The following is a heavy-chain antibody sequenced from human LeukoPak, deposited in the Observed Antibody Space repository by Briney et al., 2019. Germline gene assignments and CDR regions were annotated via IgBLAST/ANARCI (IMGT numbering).Heavy chain of an antibody. Sequence: PGGSLRLSCAASGFTFSSYEMNWVRQAPGKGLEWVSYISSSGSTIYYADSVKGRFTISRDNAKNSLYLQMNGLRAEDTAVYYCARGSVAGDYWGQGTLVTVSS. V-gene: IGHV3-48*03. J-gene: IGHJ4*02. CDR1: GFTFSSYE. D-gene: IGHD6-19*01. CDR3: ARGSVAGDY. CDR2: ISSSGSTI.